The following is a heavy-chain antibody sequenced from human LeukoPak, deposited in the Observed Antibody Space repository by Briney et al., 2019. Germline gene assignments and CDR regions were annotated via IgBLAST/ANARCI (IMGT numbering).Heavy chain of an antibody. CDR3: ARGPPSYDLWSGYFDY. Sequence: ASVKVSCKASGYTFTSYYMHWVRQAPGQGLEWMGIINPSGGSTSYAQKFQGRVTMTRDTSTSTVYMELSSLRSEDTAVYYCARGPPSYDLWSGYFDYWGQGTLVTVSS. CDR2: INPSGGST. J-gene: IGHJ4*02. D-gene: IGHD3-3*01. V-gene: IGHV1-46*01. CDR1: GYTFTSYY.